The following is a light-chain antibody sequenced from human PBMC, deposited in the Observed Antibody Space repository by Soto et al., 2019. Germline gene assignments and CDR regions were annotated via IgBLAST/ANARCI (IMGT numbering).Light chain of an antibody. CDR1: SSDIGYYDY. Sequence: QSALTQPASVSGSPGQSITISCTGTSSDIGYYDYVSWYQHHSGKAPKLIIYEVNNRPSGVSNRFSGSKSVNTASLTISGLQAEDEADYYCSSYGGRYNYVFGTGTKVTVL. J-gene: IGLJ1*01. CDR3: SSYGGRYNYV. V-gene: IGLV2-14*01. CDR2: EVN.